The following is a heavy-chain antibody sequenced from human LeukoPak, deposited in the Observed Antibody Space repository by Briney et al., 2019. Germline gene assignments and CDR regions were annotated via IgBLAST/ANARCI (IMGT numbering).Heavy chain of an antibody. CDR1: GYTFTGYY. CDR3: ARAAAIRVYYFDY. CDR2: INPNSGGT. V-gene: IGHV1-2*02. D-gene: IGHD2-15*01. Sequence: ASVKVSCKASGYTFTGYYMHWVRQAPGQGLEWMGWINPNSGGTNYAQKFQGGVTMTRDTSISTAYMELSRLRSDDTAVYYCARAAAIRVYYFDYWGQGTLVTVSS. J-gene: IGHJ4*02.